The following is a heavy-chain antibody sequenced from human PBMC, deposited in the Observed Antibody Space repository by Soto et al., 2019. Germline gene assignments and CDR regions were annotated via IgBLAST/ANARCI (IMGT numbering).Heavy chain of an antibody. Sequence: SETLSLTCTVSGDSISSSYYYWGWIRQPPGKGPEWVGSVYYSGSTNYNPSLKSRVTISVDTSKNQFSLKLNSVTAADTAVYYCARSGITLVRGVNNWFDFWGQGTLVTVSS. J-gene: IGHJ5*01. V-gene: IGHV4-39*01. D-gene: IGHD3-10*01. CDR3: ARSGITLVRGVNNWFDF. CDR1: GDSISSSYYY. CDR2: VYYSGST.